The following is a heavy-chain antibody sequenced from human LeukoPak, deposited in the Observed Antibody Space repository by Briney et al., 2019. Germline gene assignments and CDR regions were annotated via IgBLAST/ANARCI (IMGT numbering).Heavy chain of an antibody. CDR2: IYHTGGT. Sequence: KPSETLSLTCTVSGYSITSGYFWGWIRQPPGKGLEWIGNIYHTGGTYYNPSLKSRVTISVDTSKNQFSLKLSSVTAADTAVYYCARRPDYDSSGYYIVKAFDIWGKGTMVTVSS. D-gene: IGHD3-22*01. CDR3: ARRPDYDSSGYYIVKAFDI. V-gene: IGHV4-38-2*02. CDR1: GYSITSGYF. J-gene: IGHJ3*02.